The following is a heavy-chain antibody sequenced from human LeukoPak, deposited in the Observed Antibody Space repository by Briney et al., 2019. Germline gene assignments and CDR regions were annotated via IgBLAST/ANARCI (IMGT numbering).Heavy chain of an antibody. CDR3: AKDSTVVNHYHFDY. CDR1: GFTFDDYA. Sequence: GRSLRLSCAASGFTFDDYAMHWVRQAPGKGLEWVSGISWNSGSIGYADSVKGRFTISRDNAKNSLYLQMNSLRAEDTALYYCAKDSTVVNHYHFDYWGQGTLVTVSS. CDR2: ISWNSGSI. J-gene: IGHJ4*02. D-gene: IGHD2-21*01. V-gene: IGHV3-9*01.